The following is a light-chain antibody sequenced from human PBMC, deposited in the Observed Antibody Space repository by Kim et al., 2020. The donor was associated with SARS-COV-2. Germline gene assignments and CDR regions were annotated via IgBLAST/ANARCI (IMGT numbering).Light chain of an antibody. V-gene: IGKV3-15*01. CDR2: GAS. CDR3: QQYNNWPPIT. CDR1: QIVSSN. Sequence: SPGEKAPLSCRASQIVSSNLAWYQQKPGQAPRLLIYGASTRATGIPARFSGSGSGTEFTLTISSLQSEDFAVYYCQQYNNWPPITFGQGTRLEIK. J-gene: IGKJ5*01.